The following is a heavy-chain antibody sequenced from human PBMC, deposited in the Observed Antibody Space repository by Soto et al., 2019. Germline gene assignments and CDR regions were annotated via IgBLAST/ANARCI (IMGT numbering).Heavy chain of an antibody. V-gene: IGHV1-46*01. CDR1: GYTFTSYY. J-gene: IGHJ4*02. CDR2: INPRGGST. Sequence: GASVKVSCKASGYTFTSYYMHWVRQAPGQGLEWMGIINPRGGSTSYAQKFQGRVTMTRDTSTSTVYMELSSLRPEDTAVYYCASSTFPTLPDYWGQGTLVPSPQ. CDR3: ASSTFPTLPDY. D-gene: IGHD2-21*02.